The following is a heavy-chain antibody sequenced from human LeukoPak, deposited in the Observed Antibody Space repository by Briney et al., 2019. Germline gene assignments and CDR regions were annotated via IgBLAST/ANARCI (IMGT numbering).Heavy chain of an antibody. J-gene: IGHJ5*02. V-gene: IGHV4-39*07. Sequence: SETLSLTCTVSGGSISSSSYYWGWIRQPPGKGLEWIGSIYYSGSTYYNPSLKSRVTISVDTSKNQFSLKLSSVTAADTAVYYCARGRPHIAAAGDWFDPWGQGTLVTVSS. CDR1: GGSISSSSYY. CDR2: IYYSGST. D-gene: IGHD6-13*01. CDR3: ARGRPHIAAAGDWFDP.